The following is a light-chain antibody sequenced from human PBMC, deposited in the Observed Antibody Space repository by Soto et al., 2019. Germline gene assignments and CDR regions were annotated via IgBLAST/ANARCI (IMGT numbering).Light chain of an antibody. CDR3: CSYAGSSTFPYV. CDR2: EGS. J-gene: IGLJ1*01. V-gene: IGLV2-23*03. CDR1: RSDVGSYNL. Sequence: QSALTQPASVSGSPGQSITISCTGTRSDVGSYNLVSWYQQHPGKAPKLMIYEGSKRPSGVSNRFSGSKSGNTASLTISGLQAEDEADYYCCSYAGSSTFPYVFGTGTKLTVL.